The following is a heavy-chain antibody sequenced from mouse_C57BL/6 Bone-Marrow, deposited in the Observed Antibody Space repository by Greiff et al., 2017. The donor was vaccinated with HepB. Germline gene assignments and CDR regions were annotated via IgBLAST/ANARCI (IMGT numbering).Heavy chain of an antibody. D-gene: IGHD1-3*01. J-gene: IGHJ3*01. CDR3: ARSSYKGFAY. CDR2: IDPSDSYT. Sequence: VQLQQPGAELVKPGASVKLSCKASAYTFPSYWMQWVKQRPGQGLEWIGEIDPSDSYTNYNQKFKGKATLTVDTSSSTAYMQLSSLTSEDSAVYYCARSSYKGFAYWGQGTLVTVSA. V-gene: IGHV1-50*01. CDR1: AYTFPSYW.